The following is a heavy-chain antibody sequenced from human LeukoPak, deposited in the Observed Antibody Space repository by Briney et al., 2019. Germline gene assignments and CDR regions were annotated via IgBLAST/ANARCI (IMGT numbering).Heavy chain of an antibody. CDR2: ISWNSGSI. Sequence: GRSLRLSCAASGFTFDDYAMHWVRQAPGKGLEWVSGISWNSGSIGYADSVKGRFTISRDNARNSLYLQMSSLRAEDTALYYCANLHGDYRDYWGQGTLVTVSS. CDR1: GFTFDDYA. V-gene: IGHV3-9*01. D-gene: IGHD4-17*01. J-gene: IGHJ4*02. CDR3: ANLHGDYRDY.